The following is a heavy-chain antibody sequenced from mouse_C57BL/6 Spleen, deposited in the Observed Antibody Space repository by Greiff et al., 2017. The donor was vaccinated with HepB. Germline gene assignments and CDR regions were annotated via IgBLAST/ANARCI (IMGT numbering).Heavy chain of an antibody. Sequence: VKLQQPGAELVMPGASVKLSCKASGYTFTSYWMHWVKQRPGQGLEWIGEIDPSDSYTNYNQKFKGKSTLTVDKSSSTAYMQLSSLTSEDSAVYYCARGITTVVARNFDYWGQGTTLTVSS. CDR2: IDPSDSYT. CDR1: GYTFTSYW. J-gene: IGHJ2*01. CDR3: ARGITTVVARNFDY. D-gene: IGHD1-1*01. V-gene: IGHV1-69*01.